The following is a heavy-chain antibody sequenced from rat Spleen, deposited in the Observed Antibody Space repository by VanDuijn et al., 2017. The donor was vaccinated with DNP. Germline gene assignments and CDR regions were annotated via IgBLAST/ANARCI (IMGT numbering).Heavy chain of an antibody. D-gene: IGHD1-4*01. CDR2: ISYSGIT. CDR1: GYSITSNY. V-gene: IGHV3-1*01. CDR3: ARSGMDRTPVDY. J-gene: IGHJ2*01. Sequence: EVQLQESGPGLVKPSQSLSLTCSVTGYSITSNYWAWIRKGPGNKMEWMGYISYSGITGYNPSLRSRISITRDTSKNQFFLQLNSVTNEDTTTYYWARSGMDRTPVDYWGQGVMVTVAS.